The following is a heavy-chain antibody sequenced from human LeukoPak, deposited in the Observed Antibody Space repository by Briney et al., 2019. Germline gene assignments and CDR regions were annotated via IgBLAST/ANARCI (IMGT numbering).Heavy chain of an antibody. CDR2: ISYDGSNK. CDR1: GFTFSSYA. J-gene: IGHJ4*02. CDR3: ARGNQGTYPGGSGNTYANY. D-gene: IGHD3-16*01. Sequence: GGSLRLSCAASGFTFSSYAMHWVRQAPGKGLEWVAVISYDGSNKYYADSVKGRFTISRDNSKNTLYLQMNSLRAEDTAVYYCARGNQGTYPGGSGNTYANYWGQGALVTVSS. V-gene: IGHV3-30-3*01.